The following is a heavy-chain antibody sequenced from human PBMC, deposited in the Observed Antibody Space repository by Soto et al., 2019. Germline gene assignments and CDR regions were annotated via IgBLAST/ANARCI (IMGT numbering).Heavy chain of an antibody. CDR3: ARVACSSTSCYKISGYYGMDV. V-gene: IGHV1-18*04. CDR1: GYKFTTYG. Sequence: QVQLVQSGAEVKNPGASVKVSCKASGYKFTTYGIGWVRQAPGQGLEWMGWIGTYNGNTNYAQKFQGRVTMTTDASTSTAYMDLRSLRSDDTAVYYCARVACSSTSCYKISGYYGMDVW. CDR2: IGTYNGNT. J-gene: IGHJ6*01. D-gene: IGHD2-2*02.